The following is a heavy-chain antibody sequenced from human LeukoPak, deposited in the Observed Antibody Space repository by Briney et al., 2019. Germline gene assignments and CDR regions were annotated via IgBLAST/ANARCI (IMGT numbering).Heavy chain of an antibody. Sequence: ASVTVSCKASGYTFTSYGISWVRQAPGQGLEWMGWISAYNGNTNYAQKLQGRVTITTDTSTSTAYMELRSLRSDDTAVYYCARDICSSTSCYEDYWGQGTLVTVSS. CDR2: ISAYNGNT. CDR1: GYTFTSYG. CDR3: ARDICSSTSCYEDY. D-gene: IGHD2-2*01. J-gene: IGHJ4*02. V-gene: IGHV1-18*04.